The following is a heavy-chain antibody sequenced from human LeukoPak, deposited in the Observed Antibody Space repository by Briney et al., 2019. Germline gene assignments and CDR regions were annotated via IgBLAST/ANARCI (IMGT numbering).Heavy chain of an antibody. D-gene: IGHD6-13*01. Sequence: NRGESLEISCKGSGYSFTSYWIGWVRQMPGKGLEWMGIIYPGDSDTRYSPSFQGQVTISADKSISTAYLQWSSLKASDTAMYYCARQGSIGAQKNYLDLWGKGTTVTVSS. J-gene: IGHJ6*03. CDR1: GYSFTSYW. CDR3: ARQGSIGAQKNYLDL. CDR2: IYPGDSDT. V-gene: IGHV5-51*01.